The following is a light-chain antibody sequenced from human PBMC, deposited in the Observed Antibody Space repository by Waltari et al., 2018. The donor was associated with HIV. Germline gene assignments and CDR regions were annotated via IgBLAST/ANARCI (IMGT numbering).Light chain of an antibody. CDR1: QRIDTTS. CDR3: LQDYNLPGA. Sequence: VLTQSPGTLSVSPGERATLSCRASQRIDTTSLSWYQQKPGQAPRLVIYGASTRAAGIPPRFSGSGSGTDFTLTISSLQPEDFASDYCLQDYNLPGAFGQGTRVEIK. CDR2: GAS. J-gene: IGKJ1*01. V-gene: IGKV3D-7*01.